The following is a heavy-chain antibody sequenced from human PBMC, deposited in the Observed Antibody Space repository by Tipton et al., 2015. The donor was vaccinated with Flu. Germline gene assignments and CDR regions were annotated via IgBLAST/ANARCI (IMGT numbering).Heavy chain of an antibody. CDR3: ASRRGGDYPHFDY. V-gene: IGHV3-53*01. CDR2: IYSGGST. Sequence: SLRLSCAASGFSVSSNYMSWVRQAPGKGLEWVSVIYSGGSTYYADSVKGRFTISRDNSKLYLQMNSLRAEDTAVYYCASRRGGDYPHFDYWGQETLVTVSS. J-gene: IGHJ4*02. CDR1: GFSVSSNY. D-gene: IGHD4-17*01.